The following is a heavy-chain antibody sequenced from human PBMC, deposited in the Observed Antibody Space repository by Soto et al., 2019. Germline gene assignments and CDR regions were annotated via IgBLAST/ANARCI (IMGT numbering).Heavy chain of an antibody. CDR2: ISAYNGNT. CDR3: ARDFSPYAPEAFYGMDV. D-gene: IGHD3-16*01. CDR1: GYTCTSYG. Sequence: ASVKVSCKASGYTCTSYGISWVRQAPGQGLEWMGWISAYNGNTNYAQKLQGRVTMTTDTSTSTAYMELRSLRSDDTAVYYCARDFSPYAPEAFYGMDVWGQGTTVTVSS. J-gene: IGHJ6*02. V-gene: IGHV1-18*01.